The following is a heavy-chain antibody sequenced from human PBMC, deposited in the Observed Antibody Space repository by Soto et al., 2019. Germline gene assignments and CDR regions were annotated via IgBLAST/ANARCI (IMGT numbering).Heavy chain of an antibody. CDR1: GFTFSSYA. J-gene: IGHJ6*02. V-gene: IGHV3-23*01. D-gene: IGHD6-6*01. Sequence: EVQLLESGGGLVQPGWSLRLSCAASGFTFSSYAMSWVRQAPGKGLEWVSAISGSGGSTYYADSVKGRFTISRDNSKNTLYLQMNSLRAEDTAVYYCAKDQSSSNYYYYYGMDVWGQGTTVTVSS. CDR3: AKDQSSSNYYYYYGMDV. CDR2: ISGSGGST.